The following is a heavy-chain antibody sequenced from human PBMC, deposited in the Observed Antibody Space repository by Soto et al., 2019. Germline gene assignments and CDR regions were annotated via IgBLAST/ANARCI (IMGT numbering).Heavy chain of an antibody. D-gene: IGHD4-4*01. CDR3: ARRRSNYYFDY. CDR1: GGSISSSNYY. Sequence: TLSLTCTVSGGSISSSNYYWGWIRQPPGKGLEWIGTIYYSGNTYYNPSLKSRVTISGDTSKNQFSLKLSSVTAADTAVYYCARRRSNYYFDYWGQGTLVTVSS. V-gene: IGHV4-39*01. CDR2: IYYSGNT. J-gene: IGHJ4*02.